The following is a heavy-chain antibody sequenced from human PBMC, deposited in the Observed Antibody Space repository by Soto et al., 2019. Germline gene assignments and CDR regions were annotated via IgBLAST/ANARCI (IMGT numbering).Heavy chain of an antibody. Sequence: GGSLRLSCAASGFTFSSYSMNWVRQAPGKGLEWVSSISSGSSYIYYADSVKGRFTISRDNAKNSLYLQMNSLRAEDTAVYYCARVPPYDFWTTDYWGQGTLVTVSS. D-gene: IGHD3-3*01. J-gene: IGHJ4*02. CDR1: GFTFSSYS. V-gene: IGHV3-21*01. CDR2: ISSGSSYI. CDR3: ARVPPYDFWTTDY.